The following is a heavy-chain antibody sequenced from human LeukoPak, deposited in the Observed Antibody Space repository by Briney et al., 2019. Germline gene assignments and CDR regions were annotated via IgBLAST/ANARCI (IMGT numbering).Heavy chain of an antibody. CDR1: GFTFGDYA. CDR2: IRSKAYGGTT. D-gene: IGHD3-22*01. CDR3: TRIYDSSGYYDYFDY. V-gene: IGHV3-49*04. J-gene: IGHJ4*02. Sequence: PGRSLRLSCTASGFTFGDYAMSWVRQAPGKGLEWVGFIRSKAYGGTTEYAASVKGRFTISRDDSKSIAYLQMNSLKTEDTAVYYCTRIYDSSGYYDYFDYGGQGTLVTVSS.